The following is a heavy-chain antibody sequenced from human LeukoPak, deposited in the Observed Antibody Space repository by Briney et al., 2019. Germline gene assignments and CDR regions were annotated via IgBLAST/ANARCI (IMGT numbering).Heavy chain of an antibody. Sequence: PGGSLRLSCAASGFTFSSYEMNWVRQAPGKGLEWVSYISSSGSTIYYADSVKGRFTISRDNAKNSLYLQMNSLRAEDMALYYCAKDIAAAGTFKIGYWGQGTLVTVSS. J-gene: IGHJ4*02. D-gene: IGHD6-13*01. CDR1: GFTFSSYE. CDR3: AKDIAAAGTFKIGY. CDR2: ISSSGSTI. V-gene: IGHV3-48*03.